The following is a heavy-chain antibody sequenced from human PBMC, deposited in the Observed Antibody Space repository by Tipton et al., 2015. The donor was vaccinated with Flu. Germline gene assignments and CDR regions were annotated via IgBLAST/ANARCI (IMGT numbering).Heavy chain of an antibody. J-gene: IGHJ4*02. Sequence: GLVKPSETLSLTCAVYGGSFSGFYWSWIRQSPGKGLEWIGEINHSGSTNSSASLKSRVTISLDTSKNQFSLKLSSVTAADTAVYYCARARAFYVWGTYRSYYFDYWGQGTLATVSS. CDR3: ARARAFYVWGTYRSYYFDY. D-gene: IGHD3-16*02. CDR1: GGSFSGFY. V-gene: IGHV4-34*01. CDR2: INHSGST.